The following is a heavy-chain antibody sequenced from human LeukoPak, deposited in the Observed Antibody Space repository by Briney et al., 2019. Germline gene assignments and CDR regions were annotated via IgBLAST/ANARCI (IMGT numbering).Heavy chain of an antibody. J-gene: IGHJ4*02. Sequence: GESLKISCKGSGYSFTSYWIGWVRQLPGKGLEWMGIIYPGDSDTRYSPSFQGQVTISADKSISTAYLQWSSLKASDTAMYYCATLIAAAGQGFDYWGQGTLVTVSS. CDR2: IYPGDSDT. CDR3: ATLIAAAGQGFDY. CDR1: GYSFTSYW. V-gene: IGHV5-51*01. D-gene: IGHD6-13*01.